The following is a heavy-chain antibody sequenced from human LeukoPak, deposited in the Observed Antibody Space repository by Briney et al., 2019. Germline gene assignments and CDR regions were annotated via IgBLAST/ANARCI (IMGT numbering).Heavy chain of an antibody. V-gene: IGHV3-23*01. D-gene: IGHD3-10*01. CDR1: GFTLSSYA. CDR3: AKTSGSGNYYYYYYGMDV. J-gene: IGHJ6*02. Sequence: PGGSLRLSCAASGFTLSSYAMSWVRQAPGKGLEWVSASSGSGSSTFYADSVKGRFTISRDHSKNTLYLQMNSLRAEDTAVYYCAKTSGSGNYYYYYYGMDVWGQGTTVTVSS. CDR2: SSGSGSST.